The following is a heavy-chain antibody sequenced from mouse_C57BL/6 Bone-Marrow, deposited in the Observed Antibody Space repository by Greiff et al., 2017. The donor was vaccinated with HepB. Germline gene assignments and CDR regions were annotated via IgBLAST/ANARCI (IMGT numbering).Heavy chain of an antibody. V-gene: IGHV1-26*01. CDR1: GYTFTDYY. CDR3: ARRSFYAMDY. Sequence: EVQLQQSGPELVKPGASVKISCKASGYTFTDYYMNWVKQSHGKSLEWIGDINPNNGGTSYNQKFKGKATLTVDKSSSTAYMELRSLTSEDSAVYYCARRSFYAMDYWGQGTSVTVSS. CDR2: INPNNGGT. J-gene: IGHJ4*01.